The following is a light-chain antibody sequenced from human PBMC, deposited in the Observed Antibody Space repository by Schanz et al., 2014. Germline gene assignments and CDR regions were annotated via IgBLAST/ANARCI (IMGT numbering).Light chain of an antibody. Sequence: DIQMTQSPSSLSASIGDRVTITCRASQSISYYLNWYQQKPGKAPKLLIYAASIFQSGVPSRFSGSGSGTDFTLTISSLQPDDFATYYCQQSYTTSSPTFGGGTKVEIK. CDR2: AAS. V-gene: IGKV1-39*01. CDR3: QQSYTTSSPT. CDR1: QSISYY. J-gene: IGKJ4*01.